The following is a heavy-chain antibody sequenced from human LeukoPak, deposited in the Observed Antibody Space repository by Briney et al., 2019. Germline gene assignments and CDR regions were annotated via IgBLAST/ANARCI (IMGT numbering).Heavy chain of an antibody. J-gene: IGHJ5*02. CDR3: ARGHYDILTGYYSPNWFDP. CDR2: INNSGST. Sequence: PSETLSLTCTVSGGSISTFYWTWIRQPAGKALEWIGRINNSGSTNYNPSLRSRVSMSVDRSKNQFSLKLSSVTAADTAVYYCARGHYDILTGYYSPNWFDPWGQGTLVTVSS. CDR1: GGSISTFY. D-gene: IGHD3-9*01. V-gene: IGHV4-4*07.